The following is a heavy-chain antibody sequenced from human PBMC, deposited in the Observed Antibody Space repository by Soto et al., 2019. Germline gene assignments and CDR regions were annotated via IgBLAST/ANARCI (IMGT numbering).Heavy chain of an antibody. D-gene: IGHD3-9*01. CDR1: GFSLSTSGVA. V-gene: IGHV2-5*02. Sequence: QITLKESGPTLVKPTQTLMLTCTFSGFSLSTSGVAVGWIRQPPGKALEWLALIYWDDDKRYSPSLKSRLTITKDTSKNQVVHTMANMDPVDTATYYCAHRRNELRYFDWLIGAFDVWGQGTMVTVS. CDR2: IYWDDDK. J-gene: IGHJ3*01. CDR3: AHRRNELRYFDWLIGAFDV.